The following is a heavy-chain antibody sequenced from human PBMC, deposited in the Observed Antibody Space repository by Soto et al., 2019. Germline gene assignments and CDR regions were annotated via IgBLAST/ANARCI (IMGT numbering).Heavy chain of an antibody. J-gene: IGHJ6*02. CDR2: IIPIFDIT. D-gene: IGHD3-22*01. CDR3: ARPDEGGYSSNHNYYYALDV. V-gene: IGHV1-69*01. Sequence: QVQLVQSGAEVKKPGSSVKVSCKASGGTFRSYSISWVRQAPGQGLEWMGGIIPIFDITNYAQKFQGRVTITADESTSTAYMELSSLGSYDTAVYYCARPDEGGYSSNHNYYYALDVWGQGTTVTV. CDR1: GGTFRSYS.